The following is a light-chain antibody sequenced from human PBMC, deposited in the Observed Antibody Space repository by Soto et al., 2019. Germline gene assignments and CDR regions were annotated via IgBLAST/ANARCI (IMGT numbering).Light chain of an antibody. J-gene: IGLJ2*01. CDR2: GNS. CDR3: QSYDSSLSVV. V-gene: IGLV1-40*01. CDR1: SSNIGAGYD. Sequence: QSVLTQPPSVSGAPAQRVTISCTGSSSNIGAGYDVHWYQQLPGTAPKLLIYGNSNRPSGVPDRFSGSKSGTSASLAITGLQAEDEGDYYCQSYDSSLSVVFGGGTKLTVL.